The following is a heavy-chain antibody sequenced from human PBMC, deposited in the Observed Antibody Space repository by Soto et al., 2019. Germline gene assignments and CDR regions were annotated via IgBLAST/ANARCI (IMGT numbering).Heavy chain of an antibody. CDR1: GGTFSSYA. D-gene: IGHD6-13*01. V-gene: IGHV1-69*13. CDR3: ARVASSSWSYYYYGMDV. Sequence: PVKVSCKASGGTFSSYAISWVRQAPGQGLEWMGGIIPIFGTANYAQKFQGRVTITADESTSTAYMELSSLRSEDTAVYYCARVASSSWSYYYYGMDVWGQGTTVTVSS. CDR2: IIPIFGTA. J-gene: IGHJ6*02.